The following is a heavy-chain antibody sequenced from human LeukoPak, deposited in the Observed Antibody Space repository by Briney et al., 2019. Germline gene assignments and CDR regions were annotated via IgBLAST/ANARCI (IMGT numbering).Heavy chain of an antibody. V-gene: IGHV4-39*07. D-gene: IGHD3-3*01. CDR2: ISYSGST. CDR3: ASAPYYDFWSGYYYFDY. CDR1: GGSISSSSYY. J-gene: IGHJ4*02. Sequence: SETLSLTCIVSGGSISSSSYYWGWIRQPPGKGLEWIGSISYSGSTYHNPSLKSRVTISVDTSKNQFSLKLSSVTAADTAVYYCASAPYYDFWSGYYYFDYWGQGTLVTVSS.